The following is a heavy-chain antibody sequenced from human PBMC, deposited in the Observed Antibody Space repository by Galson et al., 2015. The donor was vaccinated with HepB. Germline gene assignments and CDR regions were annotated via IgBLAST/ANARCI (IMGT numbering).Heavy chain of an antibody. J-gene: IGHJ3*02. D-gene: IGHD6-13*01. CDR1: GGTFSSYT. Sequence: SVKVSCKASGGTFSSYTISWVRQAPGQGLEWMGRIIPILGIANYAQKFQGRVTITADKSTSTAYMELSSLRSEDTAVYYCASLRRYSSSWGENDAFDIWGQGTMVTVSS. CDR3: ASLRRYSSSWGENDAFDI. V-gene: IGHV1-69*02. CDR2: IIPILGIA.